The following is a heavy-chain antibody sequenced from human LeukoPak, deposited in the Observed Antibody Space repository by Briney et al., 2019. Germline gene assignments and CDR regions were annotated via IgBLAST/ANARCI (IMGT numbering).Heavy chain of an antibody. CDR2: SYYSGRT. J-gene: IGHJ6*02. Sequence: SETLSLTCTVSGGSISSSSYYWGRIRQPPGKGLEWNGSSYYSGRTYYNPALKSRVTISVDTSKNQFSLKLSSVTAADTAVYYCARSDSYYGMDVWGQGTGVSVSS. V-gene: IGHV4-39*01. CDR3: ARSDSYYGMDV. CDR1: GGSISSSSYY.